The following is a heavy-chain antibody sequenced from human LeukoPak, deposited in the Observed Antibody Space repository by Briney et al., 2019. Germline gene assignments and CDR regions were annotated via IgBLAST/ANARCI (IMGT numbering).Heavy chain of an antibody. CDR1: GGSISSGSYY. Sequence: PSQTLSLTCTVSGGSISSGSYYWSWIRQPAGKGLEWIGRIYTSGSTNYNPSLKSRVTISVDTSKNQFSLKLSSVTAADTAVYYCASIPYGSPYYFDYWGQGTLVTVSS. D-gene: IGHD3-10*01. V-gene: IGHV4-61*02. CDR2: IYTSGST. CDR3: ASIPYGSPYYFDY. J-gene: IGHJ4*02.